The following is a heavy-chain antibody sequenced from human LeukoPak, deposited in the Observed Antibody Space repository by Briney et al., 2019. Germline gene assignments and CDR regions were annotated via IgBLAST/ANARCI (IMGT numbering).Heavy chain of an antibody. Sequence: ASVKVSCKASGYTFTGPYMHWVRQAPGQGLEWMGWINPNSGGTNYAQKFQGRVTMTRDTSISTAYMELSRLRSDDTAVYYCARGCSSTSCYFDAFDIWGQGTMVTVSS. V-gene: IGHV1-2*02. CDR1: GYTFTGPY. CDR3: ARGCSSTSCYFDAFDI. D-gene: IGHD2-2*01. CDR2: INPNSGGT. J-gene: IGHJ3*02.